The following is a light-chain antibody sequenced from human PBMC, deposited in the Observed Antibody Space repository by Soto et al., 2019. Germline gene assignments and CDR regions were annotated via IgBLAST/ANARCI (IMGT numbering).Light chain of an antibody. V-gene: IGLV1-44*01. CDR3: AAWDDSLYDVV. J-gene: IGLJ3*02. CDR2: SNN. CDR1: SSNIGSNI. Sequence: QAVVTQPPSASETPGQRVTISCSGSSSNIGSNIVNWYQQLPGTAPKLLVYSNNQRPSGVPDRFSGSKSGTSASLAISGLQSEDEADYYCAAWDDSLYDVVFGGGTKVTVL.